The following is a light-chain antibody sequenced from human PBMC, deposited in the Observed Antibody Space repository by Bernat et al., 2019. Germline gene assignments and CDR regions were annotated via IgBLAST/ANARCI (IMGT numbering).Light chain of an antibody. V-gene: IGKV1-39*01. Sequence: DIQMTQSPSSLSASVGDRVTITCRASQSISSYLNWYQQKPGKAPKLLIYAASSLQSGVPSRFSGSGSGTDFTLTISSLQPEDFATYYCQQSYSTPLHFRGGTKVEIK. CDR3: QQSYSTPLH. CDR2: AAS. CDR1: QSISSY. J-gene: IGKJ4*01.